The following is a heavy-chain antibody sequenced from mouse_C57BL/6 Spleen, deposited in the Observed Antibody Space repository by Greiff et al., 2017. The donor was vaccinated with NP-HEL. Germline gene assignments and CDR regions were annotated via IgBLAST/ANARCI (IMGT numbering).Heavy chain of an antibody. V-gene: IGHV1-53*01. Sequence: QVQLKQPGTELVKPGASVKLSCKASGYTFTSYWMHWVKQRPGQGLEWIGNINPSNGGTNYNEKFKSKATLTVDKSSSTAYMQLSSLTSEDSAVYYCARGNYDYDGGEAFAYWGQGTLVTVSA. CDR2: INPSNGGT. CDR3: ARGNYDYDGGEAFAY. CDR1: GYTFTSYW. D-gene: IGHD2-4*01. J-gene: IGHJ3*01.